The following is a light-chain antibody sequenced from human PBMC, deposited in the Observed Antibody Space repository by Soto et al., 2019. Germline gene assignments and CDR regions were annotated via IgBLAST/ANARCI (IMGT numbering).Light chain of an antibody. J-gene: IGKJ1*01. V-gene: IGKV3-20*01. Sequence: EIVLTQSPGTLSLSPGESATLSCRASQSVTNNYLAWYQQKPGQAPRLLIADASRRATGIPDRFSGSGSGTEFTLTISRLEPEDFAVYYCQQCARSPLTFGQGTQVEMK. CDR2: DAS. CDR3: QQCARSPLT. CDR1: QSVTNNY.